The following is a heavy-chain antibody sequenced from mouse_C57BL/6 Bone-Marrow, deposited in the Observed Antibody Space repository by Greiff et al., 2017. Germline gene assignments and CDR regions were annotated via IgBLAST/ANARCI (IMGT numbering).Heavy chain of an antibody. CDR3: ASSNRSQYYGSSYGFAY. D-gene: IGHD1-1*01. CDR2: IRNKANGYTT. V-gene: IGHV7-3*01. J-gene: IGHJ3*01. CDR1: GFTFTDYY. Sequence: EVKLMESGGGLVQPGGSLSLSCAASGFTFTDYYMSWVRQPPGKALEWLGFIRNKANGYTTEYSASVKGRFTISRDNSQSILYLPMNALRPEDSATYDCASSNRSQYYGSSYGFAYWGQGTLVTVSA.